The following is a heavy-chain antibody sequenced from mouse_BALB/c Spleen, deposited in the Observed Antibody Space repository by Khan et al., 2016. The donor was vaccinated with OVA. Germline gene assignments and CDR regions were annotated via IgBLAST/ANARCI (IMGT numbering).Heavy chain of an antibody. V-gene: IGHV1-26*01. J-gene: IGHJ1*01. CDR3: VRGLFDV. CDR2: INPDNGDT. Sequence: VRLQQSGPELVKPGASVKMSCKASGYTFTDYYMKWLKQSHGKSLEWIGDINPDNGDTFYNQKFKDKAILTVDRSSSTAHMQLNGLTYEDSAVYYCVRGLFDVWGAGTTVTVSS. CDR1: GYTFTDYY.